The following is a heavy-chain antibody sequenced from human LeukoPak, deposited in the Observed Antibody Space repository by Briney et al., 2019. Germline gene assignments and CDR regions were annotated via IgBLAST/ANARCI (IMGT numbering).Heavy chain of an antibody. J-gene: IGHJ4*02. CDR1: GFTFSSYA. CDR3: ARDNGIVAPSIPLDY. V-gene: IGHV3-23*01. Sequence: GGSLRLSCAASGFTFSSYAMSWVRQAPGKGLEWVSAISASGGSTFYADSVKGRFTISRDNSKNTLYLQMNSLTAEDTAVYYCARDNGIVAPSIPLDYWGQGTLVTVSS. D-gene: IGHD5-12*01. CDR2: ISASGGST.